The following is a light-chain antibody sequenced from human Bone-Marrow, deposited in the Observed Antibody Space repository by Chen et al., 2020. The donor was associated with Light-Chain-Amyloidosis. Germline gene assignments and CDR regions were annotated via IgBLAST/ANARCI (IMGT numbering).Light chain of an antibody. CDR1: QTISSYY. Sequence: EIVLTQSPVTLSLSPGEGANLSCSASQTISSYYLTWYQQKFGQAPRLLIYGSSSRATGIPDRFTGSGSGTDFTLTINRLEPEDFAMYYCQQYGTSPLTFGGGTKVEIK. V-gene: IGKV3-20*01. CDR3: QQYGTSPLT. CDR2: GSS. J-gene: IGKJ4*01.